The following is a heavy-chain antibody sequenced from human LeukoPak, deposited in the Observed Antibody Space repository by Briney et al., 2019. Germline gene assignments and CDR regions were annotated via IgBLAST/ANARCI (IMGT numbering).Heavy chain of an antibody. CDR2: ISYDGSNK. Sequence: GGSLRLSCAASGFTFSSYGMHWVRQAPGKGLEWVAVISYDGSNKYYADSVKGRFTISRDNSKNTLYLQMNSLRAEDTAVYYCAKDISGTTPYYFDYWGQGTLVTVSS. J-gene: IGHJ4*02. CDR3: AKDISGTTPYYFDY. D-gene: IGHD1/OR15-1a*01. V-gene: IGHV3-30*18. CDR1: GFTFSSYG.